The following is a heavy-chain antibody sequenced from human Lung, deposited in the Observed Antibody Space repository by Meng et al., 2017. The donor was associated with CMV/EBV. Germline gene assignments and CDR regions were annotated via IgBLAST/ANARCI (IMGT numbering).Heavy chain of an antibody. CDR3: ARDLRPGTTIFGVRSVHYGMDV. D-gene: IGHD3-3*01. V-gene: IGHV1-2*02. J-gene: IGHJ6*02. CDR1: GYTFTGYY. Sequence: SVNVSCKPSGYTFTGYYMHWVRQAPGQGLEWMGWSNPNSGTTNHEQKFQGRVTMTRDTSISTAYMELSRVRYDDTAVYYWARDLRPGTTIFGVRSVHYGMDVWGQGTTVTVSS. CDR2: SNPNSGTT.